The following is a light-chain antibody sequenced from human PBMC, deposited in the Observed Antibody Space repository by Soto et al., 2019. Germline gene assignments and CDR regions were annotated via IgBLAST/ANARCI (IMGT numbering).Light chain of an antibody. V-gene: IGKV3-15*01. J-gene: IGKJ4*01. CDR1: QTVSNN. CDR3: QQYHKWPPFT. CDR2: GAS. Sequence: EIVMTQSPATLSMSPGERVSISCRASQTVSNNLAWYQQNPGQAPRLLIYGASTRAIGVAARFSGSGSGTEFTPTITSLQSEDFAVYYCQQYHKWPPFTFGGGTVVEIK.